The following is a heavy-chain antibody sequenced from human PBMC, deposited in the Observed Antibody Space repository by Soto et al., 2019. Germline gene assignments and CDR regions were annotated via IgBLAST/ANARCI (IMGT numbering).Heavy chain of an antibody. CDR1: GYSFASHW. J-gene: IGHJ5*01. Sequence: PGESLKISCKGSGYSFASHWVAWVRQMPEKGLEWIGTIYPGDSDTKYSSAFRGHVTISADTSVSTAYLQWRSLEATDSAIYYCARYSGSYWHYLDFWG. CDR2: IYPGDSDT. V-gene: IGHV5-51*01. D-gene: IGHD1-26*01. CDR3: ARYSGSYWHYLDF.